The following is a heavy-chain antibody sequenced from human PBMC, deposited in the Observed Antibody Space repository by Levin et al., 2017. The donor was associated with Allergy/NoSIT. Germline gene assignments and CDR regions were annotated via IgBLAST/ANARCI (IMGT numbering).Heavy chain of an antibody. D-gene: IGHD3-10*01. Sequence: SSETLSLTCAVSGGSISSSNWWSWVRQPPGKGLEWIGEIYHSGSTNYNPSLKSRVTISVDKSKNQFSLKLSSVTAADTAVYYCARGTLDYGSGSYPDYWGQGTLVTVSS. V-gene: IGHV4-4*02. CDR3: ARGTLDYGSGSYPDY. CDR1: GGSISSSNW. CDR2: IYHSGST. J-gene: IGHJ4*02.